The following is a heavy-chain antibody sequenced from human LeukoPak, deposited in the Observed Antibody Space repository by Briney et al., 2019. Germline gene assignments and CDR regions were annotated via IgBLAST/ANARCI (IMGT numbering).Heavy chain of an antibody. CDR3: ARPDCSGGSCNGGYNWFDP. V-gene: IGHV4-34*01. CDR2: INHSGST. Sequence: TSETLSLTCAVYGGSFSDYYWSWIRQPPGKGLEWIGEINHSGSTNYNPSLKSRVTISVDTSKNQFSLKLSSVTAADTAVYYCARPDCSGGSCNGGYNWFDPWGQGTLVTVSS. D-gene: IGHD2-15*01. CDR1: GGSFSDYY. J-gene: IGHJ5*02.